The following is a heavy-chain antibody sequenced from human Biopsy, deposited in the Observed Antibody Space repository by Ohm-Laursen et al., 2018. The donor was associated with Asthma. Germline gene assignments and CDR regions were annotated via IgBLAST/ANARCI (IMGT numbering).Heavy chain of an antibody. Sequence: SLRLSCAASGFTFSSYGMHWVRQGPGKGLEWVALVSSDGYNKYYEDSVKGRFTISRDNSRNRLYLQINRLTVEDSAVYFCARQSGQDYGDSSGFDIWGQGTKVAVSS. J-gene: IGHJ3*02. CDR1: GFTFSSYG. CDR3: ARQSGQDYGDSSGFDI. CDR2: VSSDGYNK. V-gene: IGHV3-30*03. D-gene: IGHD3-22*01.